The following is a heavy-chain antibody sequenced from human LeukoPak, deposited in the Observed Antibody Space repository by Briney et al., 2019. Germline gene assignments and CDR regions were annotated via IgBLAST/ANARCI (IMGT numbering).Heavy chain of an antibody. J-gene: IGHJ6*02. V-gene: IGHV1-8*01. Sequence: GASVKVSCKASGYTFASYDINWVRQAPGQGLEWMGWMNPNSGNTGYAQKFQGRVTMTRNTSISTAYMELSSLRSEDTAVYYRGRVTGIDTFFYYYYGMDVWGQGTTVTVSS. CDR2: MNPNSGNT. D-gene: IGHD1-20*01. CDR3: GRVTGIDTFFYYYYGMDV. CDR1: GYTFASYD.